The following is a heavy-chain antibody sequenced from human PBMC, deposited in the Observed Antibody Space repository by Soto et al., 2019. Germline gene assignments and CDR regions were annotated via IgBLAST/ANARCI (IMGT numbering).Heavy chain of an antibody. CDR2: IYWDDDK. D-gene: IGHD6-13*01. J-gene: IGHJ5*02. Sequence: QITLKESGPTLVKPTQTLTLTCTFSGFSLSASGVGVGWIRQPPGKALEWLALIYWDDDKRYSPSLKSRLTLTTDPSKKQVVLTMTNMDPADTATYYCAHRRIAMTQNWFDPWGQGTLVTVSS. CDR1: GFSLSASGVG. CDR3: AHRRIAMTQNWFDP. V-gene: IGHV2-5*02.